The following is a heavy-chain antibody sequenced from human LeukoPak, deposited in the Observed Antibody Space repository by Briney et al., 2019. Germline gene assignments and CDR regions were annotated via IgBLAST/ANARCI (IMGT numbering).Heavy chain of an antibody. CDR3: ARNAPVDYDFWSGFRANWFDP. CDR2: IYYSGST. V-gene: IGHV4-59*01. CDR1: GGSISSYY. J-gene: IGHJ5*02. D-gene: IGHD3-3*01. Sequence: SETLSLTCTVSGGSISSYYWSWLRQPPGKGLKWIGYIYYSGSTNYDPSLKSRVTISVDTSKNQFSLKLSSVTAADTAVYYCARNAPVDYDFWSGFRANWFDPWGQGTLVTVSS.